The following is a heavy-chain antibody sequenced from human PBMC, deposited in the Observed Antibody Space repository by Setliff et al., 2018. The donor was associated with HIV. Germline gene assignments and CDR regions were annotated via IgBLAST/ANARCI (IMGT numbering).Heavy chain of an antibody. V-gene: IGHV1-18*01. CDR1: GYTFTSYG. D-gene: IGHD3-9*01. Sequence: ASVMVSCKASGYTFTSYGISWVRQAPGQGLEWMGWISAYNGNTNYAQKLQGRVTMTTDTSTSTAYMELRSLRSDDTAVYYCARGHYYDILTEEDFDYWGQGTLVTVSS. CDR3: ARGHYYDILTEEDFDY. J-gene: IGHJ4*02. CDR2: ISAYNGNT.